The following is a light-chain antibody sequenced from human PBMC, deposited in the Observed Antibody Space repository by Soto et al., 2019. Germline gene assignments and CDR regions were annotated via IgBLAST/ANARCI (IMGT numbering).Light chain of an antibody. CDR1: QTISTW. CDR2: DAS. V-gene: IGKV1-5*01. Sequence: DIQVTQSPSALSASVGDRVTLTCRASQTISTWMAWYQQKPGKAPKLLIYDASTLESGVPSTFSGSGSGTEFTLTITILQPDDFATYYCQQYNSYPWTFGQGTKVDIK. CDR3: QQYNSYPWT. J-gene: IGKJ1*01.